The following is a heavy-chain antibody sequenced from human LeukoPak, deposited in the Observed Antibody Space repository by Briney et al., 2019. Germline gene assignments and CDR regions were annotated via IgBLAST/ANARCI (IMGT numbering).Heavy chain of an antibody. V-gene: IGHV3-7*01. CDR2: IKQDGSEK. D-gene: IGHD6-19*01. CDR3: ASFRITVAGRTGLDY. Sequence: GGSLSLSCAASGFTFSNYWMSWVRQAPGGGLEWVANIKQDGSEKYYVDSVKGRFTISRDNAKNSLYLQMNSLRAEDTAVYYCASFRITVAGRTGLDYWGQGTLVTVSS. CDR1: GFTFSNYW. J-gene: IGHJ4*02.